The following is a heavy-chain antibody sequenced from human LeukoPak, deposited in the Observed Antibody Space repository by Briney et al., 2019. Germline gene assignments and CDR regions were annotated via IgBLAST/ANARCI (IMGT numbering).Heavy chain of an antibody. Sequence: GGSLRVSCAASGFTFSSYAMNWVRQAPGKGLAGVSGTGSTGVSTFYADSVKGRFTVSRDNSKNTLSLQMNSLRAEDTAVYYCAKDPGVVPAHYFDYWGQGTLVTVSS. CDR2: TGSTGVST. CDR3: AKDPGVVPAHYFDY. J-gene: IGHJ4*02. V-gene: IGHV3-23*01. CDR1: GFTFSSYA. D-gene: IGHD2-2*01.